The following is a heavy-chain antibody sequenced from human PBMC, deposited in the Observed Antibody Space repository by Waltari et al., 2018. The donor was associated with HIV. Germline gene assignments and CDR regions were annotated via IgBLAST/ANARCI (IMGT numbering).Heavy chain of an antibody. V-gene: IGHV3-74*03. CDR2: INSDGRST. CDR1: GFTFSSYW. D-gene: IGHD5-12*01. Sequence: EVQLVESGGGLVEPGGPLRLSCAASGFTFSSYWMHWVRQVPGKGLVWVSGINSDGRSTKYADSVKDRFIISRDNAKNTLYLQMNTLRDEDTAVYYCTRVPEVEMATIWYFDLWGRGTLVTVSS. J-gene: IGHJ2*01. CDR3: TRVPEVEMATIWYFDL.